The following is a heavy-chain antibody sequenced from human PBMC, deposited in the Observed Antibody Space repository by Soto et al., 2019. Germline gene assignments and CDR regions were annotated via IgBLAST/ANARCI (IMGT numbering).Heavy chain of an antibody. Sequence: LRLSCAASGFTVISNYVSWVRQAPGKGPELVSFTYSGGNTDYADSVKGRFTTSSDNSKNTLYLEMNNLRAEDTAVYYCARAKRGGFDFWGQGTLVTVSS. V-gene: IGHV3-53*01. D-gene: IGHD3-16*01. CDR2: TYSGGNT. CDR1: GFTVISNY. J-gene: IGHJ4*02. CDR3: ARAKRGGFDF.